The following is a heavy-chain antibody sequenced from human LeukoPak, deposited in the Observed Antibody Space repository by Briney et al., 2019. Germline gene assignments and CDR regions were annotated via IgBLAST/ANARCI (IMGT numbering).Heavy chain of an antibody. V-gene: IGHV1-8*01. D-gene: IGHD6-13*01. CDR1: GYTFTSYD. CDR3: ARSIETLTYISSWYFRVDY. CDR2: MNPNSGNT. Sequence: ASVKVSCKASGYTFTSYDINWVRQATGQGLEWMGWMNPNSGNTGYAQKFQGRVTMTRNTSISTAYMELSSLRSEDTAVYYCARSIETLTYISSWYFRVDYWGQGTLVTVSS. J-gene: IGHJ4*02.